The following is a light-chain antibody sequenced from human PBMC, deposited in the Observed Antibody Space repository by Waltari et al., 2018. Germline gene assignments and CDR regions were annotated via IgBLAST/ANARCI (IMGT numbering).Light chain of an antibody. CDR1: QSVGSR. J-gene: IGKJ4*01. CDR2: DAS. V-gene: IGKV3-11*01. Sequence: EIVLTQSPATLSLSPGARATLSCRASQSVGSRLAWYQQKPGRTPRLLIFDASHRATGIPGRFSGSGSGTDFTLTISSLEPEDFAVYYCQQRSNWPPALTFGGGTKVEIK. CDR3: QQRSNWPPALT.